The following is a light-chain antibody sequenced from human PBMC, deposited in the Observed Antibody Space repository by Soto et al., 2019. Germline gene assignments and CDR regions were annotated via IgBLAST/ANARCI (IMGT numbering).Light chain of an antibody. V-gene: IGKV1-5*01. CDR1: ESISRW. CDR2: DAS. CDR3: HQYNTWT. J-gene: IGKJ1*01. Sequence: IQLTQSPSSLSASVGDRVTITCRASESISRWLAWYQQEPGKAPKLLIYDASELESGVPSRFSGSGSGTEFTLTISSLQPEDFATYYCHQYNTWTFGQGTKVDIK.